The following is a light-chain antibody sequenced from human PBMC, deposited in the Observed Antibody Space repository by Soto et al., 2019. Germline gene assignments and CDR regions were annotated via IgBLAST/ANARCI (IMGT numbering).Light chain of an antibody. J-gene: IGKJ1*01. CDR2: GAS. CDR1: QSVSSN. Sequence: EIVITQSPATLSVSPGERATLSCRASQSVSSNLAWYQQKPGQAPRLLIYGASTRANGIPARFSGSGSGTELTLTISSLQSEDFAVYYCQQYNNWLSITFGQGTKVDIK. V-gene: IGKV3-15*01. CDR3: QQYNNWLSIT.